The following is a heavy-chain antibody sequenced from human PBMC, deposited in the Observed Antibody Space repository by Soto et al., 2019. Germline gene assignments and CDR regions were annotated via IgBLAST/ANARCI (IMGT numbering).Heavy chain of an antibody. Sequence: GGSLRLSCAASGFTFDDYAMHWVRQAPGKGLEWVSLISWDGGSTYYADSVKGRFTISRDNSKNSLYLQMNSLRAEDTALYYCAKDGSGSYYYFDYWGQGTLVTVSS. CDR2: ISWDGGST. V-gene: IGHV3-43D*03. J-gene: IGHJ4*02. D-gene: IGHD3-10*01. CDR3: AKDGSGSYYYFDY. CDR1: GFTFDDYA.